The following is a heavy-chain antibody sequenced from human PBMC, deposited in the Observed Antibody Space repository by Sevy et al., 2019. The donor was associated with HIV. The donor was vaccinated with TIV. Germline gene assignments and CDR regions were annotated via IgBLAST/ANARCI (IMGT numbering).Heavy chain of an antibody. V-gene: IGHV1-2*04. D-gene: IGHD4-17*01. J-gene: IGHJ6*02. CDR1: GYTFTDYY. CDR2: INPNDGVT. Sequence: ASVKVSCKASGYTFTDYYIHWVRQAPGQGLEWMAWINPNDGVTNYAQRFQGWVTVTRDTSVSTAYMEVRGLRYDDTATYYCARLTTKPTSALYGMDVWGQGTTVTVSS. CDR3: ARLTTKPTSALYGMDV.